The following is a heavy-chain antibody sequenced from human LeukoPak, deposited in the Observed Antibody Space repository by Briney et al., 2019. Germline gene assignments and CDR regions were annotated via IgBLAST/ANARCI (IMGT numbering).Heavy chain of an antibody. CDR1: GGSFSGYY. CDR2: INHSGST. D-gene: IGHD3-3*01. J-gene: IGHJ4*02. V-gene: IGHV4-34*01. Sequence: NPSETLSLTCAVYGGSFSGYYWSWIRQPPGKGLEWIGEINHSGSTNYNPSLKSRVTISVDTSKNQFSLKLSSVTAADTAVYYCARGYWPNPIFGVVISPFGYWGQGTLVTVSS. CDR3: ARGYWPNPIFGVVISPFGY.